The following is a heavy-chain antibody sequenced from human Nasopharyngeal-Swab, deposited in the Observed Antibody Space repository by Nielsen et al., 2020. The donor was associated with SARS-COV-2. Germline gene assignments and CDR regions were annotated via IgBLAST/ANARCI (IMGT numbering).Heavy chain of an antibody. CDR2: ISHDGRNK. CDR1: EFTFSNFG. V-gene: IGHV3-30*18. D-gene: IGHD2-21*01. Sequence: GESLKISCSASEFTFSNFGMHWVRQAPGKGLEWVAVISHDGRNKFYADSVKGRFIISRDNSKNTLYLQMNSLRVEDTALYYCAKAPYLRGLDVWGQGTTVTVSS. CDR3: AKAPYLRGLDV. J-gene: IGHJ6*02.